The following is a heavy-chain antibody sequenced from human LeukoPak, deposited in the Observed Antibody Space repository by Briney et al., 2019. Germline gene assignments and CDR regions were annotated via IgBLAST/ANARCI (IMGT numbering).Heavy chain of an antibody. V-gene: IGHV1-8*01. CDR1: GYTFTNFD. Sequence: GASVKVSCKASGYTFTNFDINWVRQAPGQGLEWMGWMNPVSGNAGSAQKFQGRVTLTRDTSISTAYMGLSSLTSDDTAFYYCARAPMGTAPLYWGQGTLVTVSS. CDR3: ARAPMGTAPLY. J-gene: IGHJ4*02. D-gene: IGHD1/OR15-1a*01. CDR2: MNPVSGNA.